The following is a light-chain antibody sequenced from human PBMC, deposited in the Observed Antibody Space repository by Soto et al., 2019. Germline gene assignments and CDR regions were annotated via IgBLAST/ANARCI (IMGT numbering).Light chain of an antibody. CDR2: ANN. Sequence: QAVVTQPPSVSGAPGQRVTISCTGSSSNIGAPYDVHWYQQLPGTAPKLLIYANNKRPSGVPDRFSGSKSGTSASLAIAGLQTEDEADYYCQSYDSSLSGSVLFGGGTKVTVL. CDR3: QSYDSSLSGSVL. V-gene: IGLV1-40*01. CDR1: SSNIGAPYD. J-gene: IGLJ2*01.